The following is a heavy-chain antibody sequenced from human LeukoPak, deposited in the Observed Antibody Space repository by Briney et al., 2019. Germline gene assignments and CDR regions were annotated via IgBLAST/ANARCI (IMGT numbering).Heavy chain of an antibody. D-gene: IGHD4-17*01. CDR3: ARRVYYGDYGFDC. CDR2: IYPGDSDT. J-gene: IGHJ4*02. CDR1: GYSFTSYW. V-gene: IGHV5-51*01. Sequence: GESLKISCKGSGYSFTSYWIGWVRQMPGKGLEWMGIIYPGDSDTRYSPSFQGQVTISVDKSITTAYLHWSSLKASDTAVYYCARRVYYGDYGFDCWGQGTLVTVSS.